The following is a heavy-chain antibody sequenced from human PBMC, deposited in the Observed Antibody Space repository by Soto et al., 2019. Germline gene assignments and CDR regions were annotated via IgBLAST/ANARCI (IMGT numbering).Heavy chain of an antibody. CDR3: ARSAYSSGWYGAFDI. CDR1: GYTFTSYY. CDR2: INPSGGST. J-gene: IGHJ3*02. V-gene: IGHV1-46*03. Sequence: ASVKVSCKASGYTFTSYYMHWVRQAPGQGLEWMGIINPSGGSTSYAQKFQGRVTMTRDTSTSTVYMELSSLRSEDTAVYYCARSAYSSGWYGAFDIWGKGTMVTVSS. D-gene: IGHD6-19*01.